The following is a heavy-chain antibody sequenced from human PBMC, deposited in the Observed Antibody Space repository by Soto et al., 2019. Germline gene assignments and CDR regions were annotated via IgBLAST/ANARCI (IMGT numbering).Heavy chain of an antibody. CDR2: IWYDASNK. CDR3: ARDCAGYSSGWYQRGGFDY. V-gene: IGHV3-33*01. CDR1: GFTFSSYG. D-gene: IGHD6-19*01. Sequence: QVQLVESGGGVVQPGRSLRLSCAASGFTFSSYGMHCVRQAPGKGQEWVAAIWYDASNKYYADSVKGRFTISRDNSKNTLYLQMNSLRAEDTAVYYCARDCAGYSSGWYQRGGFDYWGQGTLVTVSS. J-gene: IGHJ4*02.